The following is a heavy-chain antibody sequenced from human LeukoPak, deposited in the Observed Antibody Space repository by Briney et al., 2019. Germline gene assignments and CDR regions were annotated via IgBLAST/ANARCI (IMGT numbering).Heavy chain of an antibody. J-gene: IGHJ6*03. CDR2: INTYNGNT. V-gene: IGHV1-18*01. CDR1: GYRFTSYG. Sequence: ASVKVSCKASGYRFTSYGITWVRQAPGQGLEWMGWINTYNGNTNYAQRFQDRVTMTADTSTTTAYLELRSLRSDDTAVYYCAREWGGYTYGYDYYYYYMDVWGEGTTVTVSS. CDR3: AREWGGYTYGYDYYYYYMDV. D-gene: IGHD5-18*01.